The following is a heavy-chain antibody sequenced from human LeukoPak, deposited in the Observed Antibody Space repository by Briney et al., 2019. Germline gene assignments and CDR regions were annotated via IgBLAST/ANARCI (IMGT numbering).Heavy chain of an antibody. CDR2: IYYSGST. V-gene: IGHV4-59*01. CDR3: ARIPGVAAADDYYFDY. Sequence: SETLSLTCTVSGGSISSYYWSWIRQPPGKGLEWIAYIYYSGSTNYNPSLKSRVTISVDTSKNQFSLKLSSVTAADTAVYYCARIPGVAAADDYYFDYWGQGTLVTVSS. D-gene: IGHD6-13*01. CDR1: GGSISSYY. J-gene: IGHJ4*02.